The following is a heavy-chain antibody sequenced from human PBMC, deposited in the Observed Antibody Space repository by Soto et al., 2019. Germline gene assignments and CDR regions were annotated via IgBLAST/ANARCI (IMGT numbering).Heavy chain of an antibody. CDR1: GGTFSDYA. CDR3: ARWREVDRNDYPYCGMDV. V-gene: IGHV1-69*01. D-gene: IGHD2-15*01. Sequence: QVQLMQSGTEVKKPGSSVKVSCKASGGTFSDYAISWVRQAPGQGLEWMGGIIPLFSTARYAQKFQGRVTITADESASTVYMEVYNLISGDTALYYGARWREVDRNDYPYCGMDVWGQGTMLTVSS. J-gene: IGHJ6*02. CDR2: IIPLFSTA.